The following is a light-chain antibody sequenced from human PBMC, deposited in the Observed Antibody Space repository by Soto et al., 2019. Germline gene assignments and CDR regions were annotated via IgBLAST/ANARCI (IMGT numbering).Light chain of an antibody. Sequence: EIVLTQSPATLSLSPGERATLSCRASQSVSSYLAWYQQKHGQAPRLLIYDASHRATGIPARFSGSGSGTDFTLTISSLEPEDFAVYYCQHRTYWPPVCTFGQGTKLEIK. CDR2: DAS. CDR3: QHRTYWPPVCT. CDR1: QSVSSY. V-gene: IGKV3-11*01. J-gene: IGKJ2*02.